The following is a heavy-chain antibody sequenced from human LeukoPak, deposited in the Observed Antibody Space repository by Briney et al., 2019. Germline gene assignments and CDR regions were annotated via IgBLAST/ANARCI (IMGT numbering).Heavy chain of an antibody. CDR2: IYYSGST. V-gene: IGHV4-31*03. CDR3: AGGKGYDSSGLSQEYYFDY. J-gene: IGHJ4*02. CDR1: GGSISSGGYY. D-gene: IGHD3-22*01. Sequence: SQTLSLTCTVSGGSISSGGYYWSWIRQHPGKGLEWIGYIYYSGSTYYNPSLKSRVTISVDTSKNQFSLKLSSVTAADTAVYYCAGGKGYDSSGLSQEYYFDYWGQGTPVTVSS.